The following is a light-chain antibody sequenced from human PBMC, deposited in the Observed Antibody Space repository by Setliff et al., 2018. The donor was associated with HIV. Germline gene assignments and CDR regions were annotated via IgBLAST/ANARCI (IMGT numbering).Light chain of an antibody. CDR2: DVS. CDR3: SSYAGSTNLV. Sequence: QSALPQPPSASGSPGQLVTISCTGASGDVGNYNYVSWYQQHPGKAPKLLIYDVSQRPSGVPDRFSGSKSDNTASLTVSGLQAEDEADYYCSSYAGSTNLVFGGGTKVTVL. V-gene: IGLV2-8*01. CDR1: SGDVGNYNY. J-gene: IGLJ3*02.